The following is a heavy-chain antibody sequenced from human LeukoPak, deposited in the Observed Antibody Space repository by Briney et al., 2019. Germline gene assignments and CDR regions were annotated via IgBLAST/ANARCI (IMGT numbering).Heavy chain of an antibody. CDR3: ARGKWLPNFGY. D-gene: IGHD5-24*01. Sequence: SETLSLTCTVSGGSISSGDYYWRWIRQPPGKGLEWIGYIYYSGSTYYNPSLKSRVTISVDTSKNQFSLKLSSVTAADTAVYYCARGKWLPNFGYWGQGTLVTVSS. V-gene: IGHV4-30-4*01. CDR2: IYYSGST. J-gene: IGHJ4*02. CDR1: GGSISSGDYY.